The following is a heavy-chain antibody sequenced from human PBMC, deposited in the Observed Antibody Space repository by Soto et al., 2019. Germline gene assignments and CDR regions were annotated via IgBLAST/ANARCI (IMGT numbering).Heavy chain of an antibody. CDR3: ARLQGRRAAVGIFDF. D-gene: IGHD6-13*01. CDR2: IYPGDSET. CDR1: GYNFNDYW. J-gene: IGHJ4*02. Sequence: EVQLVQSGAEVKKPGESLKISCRGSGYNFNDYWITWVRQVPGKGLEWVGIIYPGDSETRYNPSFQGRVIISADKSSPTASLQMNSLKASDTAIYYCARLQGRRAAVGIFDFWAQGDLVTVSS. V-gene: IGHV5-51*01.